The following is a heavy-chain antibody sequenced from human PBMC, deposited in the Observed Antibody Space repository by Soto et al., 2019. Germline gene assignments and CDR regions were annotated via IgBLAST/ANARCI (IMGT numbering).Heavy chain of an antibody. CDR3: ASRGTTTYCSGGSCYARGFDY. J-gene: IGHJ4*02. V-gene: IGHV4-34*01. CDR2: INHSGST. CDR1: GGSFSGYY. Sequence: SETLSLSCAVYGGSFSGYYWTWIRQPPGTGLEWIGEINHSGSTNYNPSLKSRVTISVDTSKNQFSLKLTSVTAADTAVYYCASRGTTTYCSGGSCYARGFDYWGQRTLVTVSS. D-gene: IGHD2-15*01.